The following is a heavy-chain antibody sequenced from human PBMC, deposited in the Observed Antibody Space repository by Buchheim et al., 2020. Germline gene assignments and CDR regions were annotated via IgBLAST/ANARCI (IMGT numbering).Heavy chain of an antibody. D-gene: IGHD3-22*01. CDR1: GGSISSSSYY. CDR2: IYYSGST. J-gene: IGHJ4*02. CDR3: AKRYYYGSSGYYGREDY. Sequence: QLQLQESGPGLVKPSATLSLTCTVSGGSISSSSYYWGWIRQPPGKGLEWIGSIYYSGSTYYNPSLKSRVTISVDTSKNQSSLKLSSVTAADTAVYYCAKRYYYGSSGYYGREDYWGQGTL. V-gene: IGHV4-39*01.